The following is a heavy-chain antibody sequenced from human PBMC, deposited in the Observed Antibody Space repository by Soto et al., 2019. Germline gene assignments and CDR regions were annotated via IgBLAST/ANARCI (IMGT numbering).Heavy chain of an antibody. CDR1: GFSFDNWW. V-gene: IGHV3-74*01. CDR2: IQGDGRAT. Sequence: EVQLVESGGGLVKPGGSLRLSCVASGFSFDNWWMHSVRQTPGKGLEWVARIQGDGRATIQLDSLEGRFSISMDNALNTVYLYMNHQSVEDTAVYYCARDVVGSFVYWGPGTLVTCSS. CDR3: ARDVVGSFVY. J-gene: IGHJ4*02. D-gene: IGHD3-10*01.